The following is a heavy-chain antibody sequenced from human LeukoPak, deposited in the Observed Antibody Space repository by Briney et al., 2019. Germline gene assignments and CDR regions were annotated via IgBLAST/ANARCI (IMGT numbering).Heavy chain of an antibody. CDR1: GGSISSYY. Sequence: SETLSLTCTVSGGSISSYYWSWIRQPPGKGLEWIGYIYYSGSTNYNPSLKSRVTISVDTSKNQFSLKLSSVTAADTAVYYCARGLDGYNYRYFDYWGQGTLVTVSS. J-gene: IGHJ4*02. CDR3: ARGLDGYNYRYFDY. V-gene: IGHV4-59*12. CDR2: IYYSGST. D-gene: IGHD5-24*01.